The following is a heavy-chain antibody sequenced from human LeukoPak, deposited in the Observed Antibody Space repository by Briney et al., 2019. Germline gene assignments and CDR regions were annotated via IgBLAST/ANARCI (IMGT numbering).Heavy chain of an antibody. J-gene: IGHJ4*02. D-gene: IGHD1-1*01. CDR1: GFTFSNYA. Sequence: GGSLRLSCAASGFTFSNYAMNWVRQAPGKGLEWSSVINDSGGNTFYADSVKGRFTISRDNSKNTLYLLMSSLRVEDTAVYYCAGRLKWNLVGFDYWGQGTLVTVSS. CDR3: AGRLKWNLVGFDY. V-gene: IGHV3-23*01. CDR2: INDSGGNT.